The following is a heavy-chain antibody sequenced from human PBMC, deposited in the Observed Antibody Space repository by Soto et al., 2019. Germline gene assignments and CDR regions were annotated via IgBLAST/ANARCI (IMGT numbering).Heavy chain of an antibody. CDR2: IYYSGST. J-gene: IGHJ4*02. V-gene: IGHV4-31*03. Sequence: PSETLSLTCTVSGGSISSGHYYWSWIRQHPGKGLEWIGYIYYSGSTYYNPSLKSRVTISVDTSKNQFSLKLSSVTAADTAVYYCSREGSSRWYYFDYWGQGTPVTVSS. CDR3: SREGSSRWYYFDY. D-gene: IGHD6-13*01. CDR1: GGSISSGHYY.